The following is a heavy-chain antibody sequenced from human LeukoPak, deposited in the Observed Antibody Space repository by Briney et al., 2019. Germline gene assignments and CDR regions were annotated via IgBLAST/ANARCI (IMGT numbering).Heavy chain of an antibody. D-gene: IGHD6-13*01. CDR3: ARVFRRAAGEDY. CDR1: GGTFSSYA. CDR2: IIPTLGTA. J-gene: IGHJ4*02. V-gene: IGHV1-69*04. Sequence: SVKVSCKASGGTFSSYAISWVRQAPGQGLEWMGRIIPTLGTANYAQKFQGRVTITADKSTSTAYMELSSLRSEDTAVYYCARVFRRAAGEDYWGQGTLVTVSS.